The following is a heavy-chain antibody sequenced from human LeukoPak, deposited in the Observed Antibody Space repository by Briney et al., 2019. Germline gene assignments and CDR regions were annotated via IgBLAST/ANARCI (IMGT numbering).Heavy chain of an antibody. V-gene: IGHV3-48*03. D-gene: IGHD3-10*01. Sequence: PGGSLRLSCAASGFTFSSYEMNWVRQAPGKGLEWVSYISSSGGTIYYADSVKGRFTISRDNAKNSLYLQMNSLRAEDTAVYYCARVGFGELSDWGQGTLVTVSS. CDR2: ISSSGGTI. J-gene: IGHJ4*02. CDR1: GFTFSSYE. CDR3: ARVGFGELSD.